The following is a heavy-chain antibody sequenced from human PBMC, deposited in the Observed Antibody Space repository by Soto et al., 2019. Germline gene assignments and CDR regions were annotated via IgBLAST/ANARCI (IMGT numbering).Heavy chain of an antibody. CDR3: ARDRGSTSFDY. Sequence: GASVKVSCKASGGTFRSHAISWVRQAPGQGLEWMRGIIPIFGPPNYAPTFQGSVTTTAQESTSTAYMEMSSLRSEDTAVYYCARDRGSTSFDYWGQGTLVTLSS. CDR2: IIPIFGPP. J-gene: IGHJ4*02. CDR1: GGTFRSHA. V-gene: IGHV1-69*01. D-gene: IGHD2-2*01.